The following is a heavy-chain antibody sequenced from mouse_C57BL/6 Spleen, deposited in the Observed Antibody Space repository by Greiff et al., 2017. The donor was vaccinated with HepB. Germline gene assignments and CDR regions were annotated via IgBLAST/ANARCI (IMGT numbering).Heavy chain of an antibody. CDR1: GYTFTDYN. CDR2: INPNNGGT. Sequence: EVQLQQSGPELVKPGASVKMSCKASGYTFTDYNMHWVKQSHGKSLEWIGYINPNNGGTSYNQKFKGQATLTVNKSSSTAYMELRSLTSEDSAVYYCARRGYYYGNFDYWGQGTTLTVSS. J-gene: IGHJ2*01. CDR3: ARRGYYYGNFDY. D-gene: IGHD1-1*01. V-gene: IGHV1-22*01.